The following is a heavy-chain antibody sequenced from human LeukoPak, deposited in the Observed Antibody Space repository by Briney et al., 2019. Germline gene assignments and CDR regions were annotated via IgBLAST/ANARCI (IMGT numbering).Heavy chain of an antibody. CDR1: GYTFTSYY. Sequence: ASVKVSCKASGYTFTSYYMHWVRQAPGQGLEWMGIINPVGGSTSYEQKFQGRVTITRDTSTSTVYMELSSLRSEDTAVYYCAKGHTVPGPGDYWGQGTLVTVSS. D-gene: IGHD4-17*01. CDR3: AKGHTVPGPGDY. V-gene: IGHV1-46*01. J-gene: IGHJ4*02. CDR2: INPVGGST.